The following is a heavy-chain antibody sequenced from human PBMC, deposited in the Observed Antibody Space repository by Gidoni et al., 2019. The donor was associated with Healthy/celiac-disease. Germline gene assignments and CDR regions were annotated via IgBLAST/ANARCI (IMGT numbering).Heavy chain of an antibody. V-gene: IGHV3-30*04. D-gene: IGHD3-10*01. Sequence: QVQLVESGGGVVQPGRSLRLSCAASGFTFSRYAMHWVRQAPGKGLEWVAVISNDGSNKYYADSVKGRFTISRDNSKNTLYLQMNSLRAEDTAVYYCARAVPMKRGQRGVPDYWGQGTLVTVSS. CDR2: ISNDGSNK. CDR3: ARAVPMKRGQRGVPDY. CDR1: GFTFSRYA. J-gene: IGHJ4*02.